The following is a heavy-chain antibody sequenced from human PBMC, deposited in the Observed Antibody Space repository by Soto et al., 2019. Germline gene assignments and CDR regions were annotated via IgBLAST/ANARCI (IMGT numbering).Heavy chain of an antibody. V-gene: IGHV3-23*01. J-gene: IGHJ4*02. CDR2: ISGSGGTT. Sequence: GGSLRLSCAASGFTFTSFAVSWVRQAPGKGLEWVSAISGSGGTTYYADSVKGRFTVSRDNSKNTLYLQVNSLRVEDTAVYYCAKDRYSIGWHVFDYWGQGTLVTVSS. CDR1: GFTFTSFA. D-gene: IGHD6-19*01. CDR3: AKDRYSIGWHVFDY.